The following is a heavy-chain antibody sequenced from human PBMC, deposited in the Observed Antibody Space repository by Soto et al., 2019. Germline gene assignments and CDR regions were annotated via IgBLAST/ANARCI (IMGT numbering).Heavy chain of an antibody. V-gene: IGHV1-3*01. CDR2: INAGNGNT. D-gene: IGHD3-3*01. CDR3: AREGRQGLADFWSGYYRPYDY. J-gene: IGHJ4*02. CDR1: GYTFTSYA. Sequence: QVQLVQSGAEVKKPGASVKVSCKASGYTFTSYAMHWVRQAPGQRLEWMGWINAGNGNTKYSQKFQGRVTITRDTSASTAYMELSSLRSEDTAVYYCAREGRQGLADFWSGYYRPYDYWGQGTLVTVSS.